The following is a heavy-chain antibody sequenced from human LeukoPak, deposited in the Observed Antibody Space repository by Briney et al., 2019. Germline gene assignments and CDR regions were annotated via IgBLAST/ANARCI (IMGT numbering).Heavy chain of an antibody. CDR3: ARYYCDILTGYYWFDY. Sequence: PSETLSLTCTVSGGSISSGDYYWSWIRQPPGKGLEWIGYIYYSGSTYYNPSLKSRVTISVDTSKNQFSLKLSSVTAADTAVYYCARYYCDILTGYYWFDYWGQGTLVTVSS. J-gene: IGHJ4*02. D-gene: IGHD3-9*01. CDR1: GGSISSGDYY. CDR2: IYYSGST. V-gene: IGHV4-30-4*01.